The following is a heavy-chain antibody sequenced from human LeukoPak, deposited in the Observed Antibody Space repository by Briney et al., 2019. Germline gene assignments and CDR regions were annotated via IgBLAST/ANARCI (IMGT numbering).Heavy chain of an antibody. D-gene: IGHD3-10*01. CDR2: INPSGGST. Sequence: ASVKVSCKASGYTFTSYYLHWVRQAPGQGLEWMGIINPSGGSTSYAQKFQGRVTMTRDMSTSTVYMELSSLRSEDTAVYYCARDSRPRAVSQTRRGPTFDYWGQGTLVAVSS. CDR3: ARDSRPRAVSQTRRGPTFDY. CDR1: GYTFTSYY. J-gene: IGHJ4*02. V-gene: IGHV1-46*01.